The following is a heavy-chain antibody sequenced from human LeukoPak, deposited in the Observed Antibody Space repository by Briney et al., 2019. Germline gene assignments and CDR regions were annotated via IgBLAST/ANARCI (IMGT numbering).Heavy chain of an antibody. D-gene: IGHD3-3*01. CDR2: IYYSGST. Sequence: SQTLSLTCTVSGGSISSGGYYWSWIRQHPGKGLEWIGYIYYSGSTYYNPSLKSRVTISVDTSKNQFSLKLSSVTAADTAVYYCARQITTFGVVTFDYWGQGTLVTVSS. J-gene: IGHJ4*02. CDR3: ARQITTFGVVTFDY. CDR1: GGSISSGGYY. V-gene: IGHV4-31*03.